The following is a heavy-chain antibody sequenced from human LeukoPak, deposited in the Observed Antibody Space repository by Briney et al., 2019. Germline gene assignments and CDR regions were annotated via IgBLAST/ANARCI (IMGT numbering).Heavy chain of an antibody. CDR1: GFTFSSSA. J-gene: IGHJ4*02. CDR2: IRYNGSNK. Sequence: PGGSLRLSCAASGFTFSSSAMSWVRQAPGKGLEWVAFIRYNGSNKYYADSVKCRFTISRDNSKNTLYLQMNSLRAEDTAVYYCAKAPVVGIITMVRGVTSPSFGYFDYWGQGTLVTVSS. D-gene: IGHD3-10*01. CDR3: AKAPVVGIITMVRGVTSPSFGYFDY. V-gene: IGHV3-30*02.